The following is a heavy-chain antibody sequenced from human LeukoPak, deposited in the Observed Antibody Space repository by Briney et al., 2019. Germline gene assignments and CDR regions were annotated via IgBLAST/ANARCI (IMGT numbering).Heavy chain of an antibody. J-gene: IGHJ6*02. Sequence: ASVKVSCKASGYTFTGYYMHWVRQAPGQGLEWMGWINPNSGGTNYAQKFQGWVTMTRDTSISTAYMELSRLRSDDTAVYYCAREDGSNFWGYYYGMDVWGQGTTVTVSS. CDR3: AREDGSNFWGYYYGMDV. CDR2: INPNSGGT. CDR1: GYTFTGYY. D-gene: IGHD1-20*01. V-gene: IGHV1-2*04.